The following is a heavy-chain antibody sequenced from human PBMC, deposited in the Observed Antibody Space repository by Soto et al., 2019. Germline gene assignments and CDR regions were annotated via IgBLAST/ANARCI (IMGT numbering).Heavy chain of an antibody. J-gene: IGHJ3*02. V-gene: IGHV1-18*01. D-gene: IGHD3-22*01. CDR1: GYTFTSYG. Sequence: GASVKVSCKASGYTFTSYGISWVRQAPGQGLEWMGWISAYNGNTNYAQKLQGRVTMTTDTSTSTAYMELRSLRSDDTAVYYCARTYDGSGPNSGGYSFDIWGQGTMVTVSS. CDR2: ISAYNGNT. CDR3: ARTYDGSGPNSGGYSFDI.